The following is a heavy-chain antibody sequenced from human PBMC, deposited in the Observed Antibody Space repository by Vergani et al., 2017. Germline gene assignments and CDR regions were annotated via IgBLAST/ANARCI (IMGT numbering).Heavy chain of an antibody. CDR3: NSDRLDDYYAYLYY. CDR2: ICSKPYGGTT. CDR1: GFTLGDYA. J-gene: IGHJ4*02. D-gene: IGHD3-16*01. Sequence: EVHLVESGGGLVQPGRSLRLSCSGSGFTLGDYAMTWVRQAPGKGLEWVAFICSKPYGGTTEYAASVKGIFTISRDDSKSFAYLQISSLQAEDTSVYYCNSDRLDDYYAYLYYWGQGTLVTVSP. V-gene: IGHV3-49*04.